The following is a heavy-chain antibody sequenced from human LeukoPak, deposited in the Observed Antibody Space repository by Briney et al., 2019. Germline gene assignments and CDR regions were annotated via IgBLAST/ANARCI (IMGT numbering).Heavy chain of an antibody. CDR1: GFTFSSYG. CDR2: IRYDGSNK. V-gene: IGHV3-30*02. J-gene: IGHJ4*02. Sequence: PGGSLRLSCAASGFTFSSYGMHWVRQAPGKGLEWVAFIRYDGSNKYYADSVKGRFTISRDNSKNTLYLQMNSLRAEDTAVYYCAKRYYYDSSGLTPFDYWGQGTLVTVSS. CDR3: AKRYYYDSSGLTPFDY. D-gene: IGHD3-22*01.